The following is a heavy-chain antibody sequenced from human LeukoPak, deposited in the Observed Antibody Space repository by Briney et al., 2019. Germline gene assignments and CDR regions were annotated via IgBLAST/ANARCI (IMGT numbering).Heavy chain of an antibody. D-gene: IGHD3-10*01. V-gene: IGHV3-23*01. Sequence: SGGSLRLSCVVSGIKLSNYGMSWVRQAPGKGLEWVSGIREAGGGTKYADSVKGRFTISRDNSKNTLYLQMNSLRAEDTAVYFCAKRGVAIRGLLVIGLHTEAYDSWGQGILVTVSS. CDR1: GIKLSNYG. CDR3: AKRGVAIRGLLVIGLHTEAYDS. J-gene: IGHJ4*02. CDR2: IREAGGGT.